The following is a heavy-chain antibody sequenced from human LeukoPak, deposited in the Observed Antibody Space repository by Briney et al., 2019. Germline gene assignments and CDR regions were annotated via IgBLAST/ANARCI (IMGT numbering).Heavy chain of an antibody. J-gene: IGHJ5*02. CDR3: ARARPYSSGWFNWFDP. CDR1: GYTFTGYY. CDR2: INPNSGGT. Sequence: ASVKVSCKASGYTFTGYYMHWVRQAPGQGLEWMGWINPNSGGTNYAQKFQGRVTMTRNTSISTAYMELSSLRSEDTAVYYCARARPYSSGWFNWFDPWGQGTLVTVSS. V-gene: IGHV1-2*02. D-gene: IGHD6-19*01.